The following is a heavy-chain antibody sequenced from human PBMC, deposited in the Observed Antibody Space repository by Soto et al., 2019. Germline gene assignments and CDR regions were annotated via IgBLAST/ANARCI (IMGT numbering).Heavy chain of an antibody. D-gene: IGHD3-3*01. J-gene: IGHJ4*02. CDR3: ARDGDYDFWSGSRFDY. CDR1: GFTFSSYG. Sequence: GGSLRLSCAASGFTFSSYGMHWVRQAPGKGLEWVAVIWYDGSNKYYVDSVKGRFTISRDNSKNTLYLQMNSLRAEDTAVYYCARDGDYDFWSGSRFDYWGQGTLVTVSS. CDR2: IWYDGSNK. V-gene: IGHV3-33*01.